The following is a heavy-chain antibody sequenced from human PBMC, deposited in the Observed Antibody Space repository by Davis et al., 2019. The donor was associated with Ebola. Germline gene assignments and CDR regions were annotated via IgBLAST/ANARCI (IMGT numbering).Heavy chain of an antibody. J-gene: IGHJ4*02. CDR3: ARCEENPDTTMVSCFDY. Sequence: ASVKVSCKASGYTFTSYAMNWVRQAPGQGLEWMGWINTNTGNPTYAQGFTGRFVFSLDTSVSTAYLQISSLKAEDTAVYYCARCEENPDTTMVSCFDYWGQGILVTVSS. CDR2: INTNTGNP. D-gene: IGHD5-18*01. CDR1: GYTFTSYA. V-gene: IGHV7-4-1*02.